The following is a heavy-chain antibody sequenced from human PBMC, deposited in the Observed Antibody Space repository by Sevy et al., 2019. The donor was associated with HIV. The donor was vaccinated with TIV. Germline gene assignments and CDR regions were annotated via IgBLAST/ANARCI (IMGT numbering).Heavy chain of an antibody. J-gene: IGHJ3*02. D-gene: IGHD1-26*01. CDR1: GFTFSSYG. V-gene: IGHV3-33*01. CDR3: AGESGGFDI. Sequence: GGSLRLSCAASGFTFSSYGMHWVRQAPGKGLEWVAVIWYDGSDKYYADSVKGRFTISRDNSKNTLYLQMNSLRAEDTAVYYCAGESGGFDIWGQGTMVTVSS. CDR2: IWYDGSDK.